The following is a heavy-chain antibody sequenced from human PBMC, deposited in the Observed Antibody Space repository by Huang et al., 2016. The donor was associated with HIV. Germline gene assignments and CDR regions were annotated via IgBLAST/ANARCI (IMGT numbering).Heavy chain of an antibody. CDR1: GFKFDFYW. J-gene: IGHJ4*02. CDR3: ARGGSGYDY. CDR2: IREDGGER. Sequence: EVQLVQSGGGLVQPGKSLTLSCAGSGFKFDFYWISWVSRAPGKGLEWGTNIREDGGERHYVGPVKGRFTISRDNAKNSVYLQMDSLGVDDTAVYFCARGGSGYDYWGQGSLVTVSS. D-gene: IGHD5-12*01. V-gene: IGHV3-7*01.